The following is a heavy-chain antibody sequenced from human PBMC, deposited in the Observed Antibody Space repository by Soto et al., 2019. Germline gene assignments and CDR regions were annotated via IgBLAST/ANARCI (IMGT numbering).Heavy chain of an antibody. J-gene: IGHJ6*02. D-gene: IGHD2-8*01. Sequence: ASVKVSCKTSGYTFSAYYMHWVRQAPGQGLEWLGRINPKSGGTSTAQKFQGWVTMTRDRSISTVYMELTRLRSDDTAVYFCARGRSTDCSNGVCSFFYNHEMDVWGQGTTVTVSS. CDR1: GYTFSAYY. CDR2: INPKSGGT. CDR3: ARGRSTDCSNGVCSFFYNHEMDV. V-gene: IGHV1-2*04.